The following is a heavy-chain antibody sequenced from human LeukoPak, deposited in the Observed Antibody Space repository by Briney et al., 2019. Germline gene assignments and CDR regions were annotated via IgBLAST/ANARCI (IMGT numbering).Heavy chain of an antibody. J-gene: IGHJ5*02. CDR1: GYTFTSYG. D-gene: IGHD3-10*01. Sequence: ASVKVSCKASGYTFTSYGISWVRQAPGQGLEWMGWISAYNGNTNYAQKLQGRVTMTTDTSTSTAYMELRNLRSDDTAVYYCARDRYMVRGVIRWFDPWGQGTLVTVSS. V-gene: IGHV1-18*04. CDR2: ISAYNGNT. CDR3: ARDRYMVRGVIRWFDP.